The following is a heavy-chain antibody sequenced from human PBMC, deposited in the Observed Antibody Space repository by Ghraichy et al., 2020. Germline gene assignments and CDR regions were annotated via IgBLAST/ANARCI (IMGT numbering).Heavy chain of an antibody. D-gene: IGHD3-16*01. J-gene: IGHJ3*02. CDR2: IFYNGNV. CDR1: GGSISSNDDY. CDR3: ARHHWRGNDAFDI. V-gene: IGHV4-39*01. Sequence: SQTLSLTCTVSGGSISSNDDYWGWIRQPPGKGLESIGSIFYNGNVYYNPSLKSRVTISVDTSKNQFSLKLSSVTAADTAVYYCARHHWRGNDAFDIWGQGTLVTVSS.